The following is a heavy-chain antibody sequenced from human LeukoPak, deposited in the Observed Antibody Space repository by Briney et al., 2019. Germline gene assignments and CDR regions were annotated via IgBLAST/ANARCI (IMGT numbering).Heavy chain of an antibody. Sequence: PGGSLRLSCAASGFTVSNNYMSWVRQTPGKGLEWVSGSGSGDSTYYADSVKGRFTISRDNSKNTLYLQMNSLRAEDTAVYYCARRSGIAVAGASDYWGQGTLVTVSS. CDR3: ARRSGIAVAGASDY. CDR2: SGSGDST. V-gene: IGHV3-53*01. D-gene: IGHD6-19*01. CDR1: GFTVSNNY. J-gene: IGHJ4*02.